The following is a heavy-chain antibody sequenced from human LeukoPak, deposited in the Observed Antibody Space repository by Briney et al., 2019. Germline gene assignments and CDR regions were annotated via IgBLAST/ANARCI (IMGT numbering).Heavy chain of an antibody. D-gene: IGHD6-6*01. CDR1: GYTFTSYD. V-gene: IGHV1-8*01. J-gene: IGHJ4*02. CDR3: ARGPRGSSSSHFDY. CDR2: MNPNSGNT. Sequence: ASVKVSCKASGYTFTSYDINWVRQATGQGLERMGWMNPNSGNTGYAQKFQGRVTMTRNTSISTAYMELSSLRSEDTAVYYCARGPRGSSSSHFDYWGQGTLVTVSS.